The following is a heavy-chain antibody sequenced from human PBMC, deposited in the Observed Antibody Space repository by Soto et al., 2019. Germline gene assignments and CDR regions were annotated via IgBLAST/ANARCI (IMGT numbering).Heavy chain of an antibody. CDR1: GGSFSGYY. Sequence: QVQLQQWGAGLLKPSETLSLTCAVYGGSFSGYYWSWIRQPPGKGLEWIGEINHSGSTNYNPPLKSRVTISVDTSKNQFSLKLSSVTAADTAVYYCARGFVTYCSGGSCYLFDYWGQGTLATVSS. J-gene: IGHJ4*02. V-gene: IGHV4-34*01. CDR2: INHSGST. D-gene: IGHD2-15*01. CDR3: ARGFVTYCSGGSCYLFDY.